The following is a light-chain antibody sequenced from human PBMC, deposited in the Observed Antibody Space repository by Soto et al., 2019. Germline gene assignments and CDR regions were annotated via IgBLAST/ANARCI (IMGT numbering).Light chain of an antibody. J-gene: IGLJ2*01. Sequence: QSALTQPPSASGSPGQSVTVSCTGTSRDIGDYNWVSWYQQHPGKAPKLMIFEVSKRPSGVPDRFSGSKSGNTASLTVSGLKAEDGVDYSCTLYAGANTLLFGGGTKLPVL. CDR1: SRDIGDYNW. CDR2: EVS. V-gene: IGLV2-8*01. CDR3: TLYAGANTLL.